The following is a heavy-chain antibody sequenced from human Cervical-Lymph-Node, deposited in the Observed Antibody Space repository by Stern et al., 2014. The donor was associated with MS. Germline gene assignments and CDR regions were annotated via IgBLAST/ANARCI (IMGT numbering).Heavy chain of an antibody. D-gene: IGHD2-2*01. CDR1: GFSLSTSGVG. CDR2: IYWDDSK. V-gene: IGHV2-5*02. J-gene: IGHJ4*02. Sequence: QITLKESGPTLVKPTQTLTLTCTFSGFSLSTSGVGVGWIRQPPGKALEWLAFIYWDDSKPYSPSLKNRLTITKDTSKNQVVLTMNNMDPVDTATFYCATHAPGVVPAALDYWGQGTLVTVSS. CDR3: ATHAPGVVPAALDY.